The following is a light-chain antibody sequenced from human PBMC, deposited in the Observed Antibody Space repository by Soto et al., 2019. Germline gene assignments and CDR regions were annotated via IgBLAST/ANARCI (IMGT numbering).Light chain of an antibody. CDR3: QQYNNWPFT. CDR2: GAS. J-gene: IGKJ4*01. Sequence: EIVMTQSPATLSVSPGEKATHSYRASKSVSSNLAWYQQKPGQAPRLLIYGASSRATGIPARFSGSGSGTEFTLTISSLQSEDFAVYYCQQYNNWPFTFGGGTKVDIK. V-gene: IGKV3-15*01. CDR1: KSVSSN.